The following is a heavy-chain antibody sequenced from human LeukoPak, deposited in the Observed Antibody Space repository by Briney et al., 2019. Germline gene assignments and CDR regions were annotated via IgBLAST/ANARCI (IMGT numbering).Heavy chain of an antibody. V-gene: IGHV4-39*07. CDR3: AREYILYRSGWFLDY. D-gene: IGHD6-19*01. J-gene: IGHJ4*02. Sequence: PSETLSLTCTVSGDSTYNSFYYWAWIRQPPGKGLEWIGSIDYSGSTHYNPSLESRATISIDTSKKQFSLKLSSVTAADTAVFYCAREYILYRSGWFLDYWGQGTVVTVSS. CDR1: GDSTYNSFYY. CDR2: IDYSGST.